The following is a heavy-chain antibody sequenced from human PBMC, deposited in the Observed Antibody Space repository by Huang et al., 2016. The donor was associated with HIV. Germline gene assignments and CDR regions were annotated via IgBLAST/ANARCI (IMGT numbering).Heavy chain of an antibody. Sequence: DVQLVESGGGLIQPGGSLRLSCGVAGCTFNNYWMHWVRQVPGKGLVWVSRINNDSSNTAYADSVKGRFIVSRDNSKKTLSLQMNGLRAEDTGVYYCVRSQGAVAPDYWGQGTLVIVSS. CDR3: VRSQGAVAPDY. V-gene: IGHV3-74*03. J-gene: IGHJ4*02. CDR1: GCTFNNYW. CDR2: INNDSSNT. D-gene: IGHD6-19*01.